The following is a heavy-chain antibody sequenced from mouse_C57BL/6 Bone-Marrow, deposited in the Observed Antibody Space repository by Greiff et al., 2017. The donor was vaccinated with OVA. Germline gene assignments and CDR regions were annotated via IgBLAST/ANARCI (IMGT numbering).Heavy chain of an antibody. Sequence: QVQLKESGPGLVQPSQSLSITCTVSGFSLTSYGVHWVRQSPGKGLEWLGVIWRGGSTDYNAAFMSRLSITKDNSKSQVFFKMNSLQADDTAIYDCAKTRGYDGYETSYWGQGTLVTVSA. CDR3: AKTRGYDGYETSY. D-gene: IGHD2-3*01. V-gene: IGHV2-5*01. J-gene: IGHJ3*01. CDR2: IWRGGST. CDR1: GFSLTSYG.